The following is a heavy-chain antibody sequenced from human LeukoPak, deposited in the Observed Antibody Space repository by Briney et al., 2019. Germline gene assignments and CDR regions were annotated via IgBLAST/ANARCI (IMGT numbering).Heavy chain of an antibody. V-gene: IGHV1-3*01. CDR3: ARGGPNKSGWTLDY. D-gene: IGHD6-25*01. Sequence: ASVKVSCKASGYTFTGYYMHWVRQAPGQRLEWMGWFNSETGNTEFSQKFKGRVTITRDTFASTAYMELSSLRPEDTAVFFCARGGPNKSGWTLDYWGQGTLVTVSS. J-gene: IGHJ4*02. CDR1: GYTFTGYY. CDR2: FNSETGNT.